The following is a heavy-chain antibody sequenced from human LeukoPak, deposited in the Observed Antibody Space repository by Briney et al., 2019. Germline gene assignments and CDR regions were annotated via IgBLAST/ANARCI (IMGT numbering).Heavy chain of an antibody. V-gene: IGHV4-34*01. D-gene: IGHD3-9*01. CDR3: RGSKDFGWLLYDAFDI. J-gene: IGHJ3*02. CDR2: INHRGST. CDR1: GGSFSGYY. Sequence: SETLSLTCAVYGGSFSGYYWSWIRQPPGKGLEWIGEINHRGSTNYNPSLKSRVTISVDTSKNQFSLKLSSVTAADTAVYYCRGSKDFGWLLYDAFDIWGQGTMVTVSS.